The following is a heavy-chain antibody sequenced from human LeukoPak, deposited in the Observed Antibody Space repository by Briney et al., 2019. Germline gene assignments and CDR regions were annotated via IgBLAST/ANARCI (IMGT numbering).Heavy chain of an antibody. CDR3: ATGAATMVRGVVNY. J-gene: IGHJ4*02. CDR2: ISGSGGST. V-gene: IGHV3-23*01. D-gene: IGHD3-10*01. Sequence: GGSLRLSCVASGFTFSSSTMSWVRQAPGKGLEWVSGISGSGGSTYYADSVKGRFTITRDNSKNTLFLQMNSLRAEDTAAYYCATGAATMVRGVVNYWGQGILVTVSS. CDR1: GFTFSSST.